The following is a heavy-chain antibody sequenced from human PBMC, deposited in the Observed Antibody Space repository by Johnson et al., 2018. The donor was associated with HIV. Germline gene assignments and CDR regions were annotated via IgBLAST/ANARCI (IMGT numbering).Heavy chain of an antibody. J-gene: IGHJ3*02. D-gene: IGHD7-27*01. CDR2: IWYDGSNK. CDR1: GFTFSSYG. V-gene: IGHV3-33*01. CDR3: ASRTGWDAFDI. Sequence: QVLLVESGGGVVQPGRSLRLSCAASGFTFSSYGMHWVRQAPGKGLEWVAVIWYDGSNKYYADSVKGRFTISRDNSKNTLYLQMNSLRAEDTAVYYCASRTGWDAFDIWGQGTMVTVSS.